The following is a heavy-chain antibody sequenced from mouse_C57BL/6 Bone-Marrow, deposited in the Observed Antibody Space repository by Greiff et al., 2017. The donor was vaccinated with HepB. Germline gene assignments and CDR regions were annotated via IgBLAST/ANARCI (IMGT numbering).Heavy chain of an antibody. J-gene: IGHJ2*01. D-gene: IGHD1-1*01. V-gene: IGHV1-64*01. CDR3: AREGNYYGSSYGY. CDR2: IHPNSGST. Sequence: QVQLKQPGAELVKPGASVKLSCKASGYTFTSYWMHWVKQRPGQGLEWIGMIHPNSGSTNYNEKFKSKATLTVDKSSSTAYMQLSSLTSEDSAVYYCAREGNYYGSSYGYWGQGTTLTVSS. CDR1: GYTFTSYW.